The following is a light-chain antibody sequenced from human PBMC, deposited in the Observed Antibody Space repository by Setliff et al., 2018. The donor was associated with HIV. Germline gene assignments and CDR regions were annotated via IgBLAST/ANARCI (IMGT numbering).Light chain of an antibody. CDR2: YDS. CDR1: NIGSKS. Sequence: SYELTQPPSESVAPGKTARITCGGNNIGSKSVHWYQRKPGQAPVVVIYYDSDRPSGIPERFSGSNSGNTATLTISRVEAGDEADYYCQVWDTSRDHGVFGGGTKVTVL. CDR3: QVWDTSRDHGV. J-gene: IGLJ2*01. V-gene: IGLV3-21*04.